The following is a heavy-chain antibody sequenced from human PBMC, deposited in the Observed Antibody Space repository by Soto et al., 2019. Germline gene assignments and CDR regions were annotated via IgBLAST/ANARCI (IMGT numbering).Heavy chain of an antibody. CDR1: GGTLSSYT. V-gene: IGHV1-69*02. D-gene: IGHD2-21*02. CDR3: ARGVWVTDGGMNYYYYYMDV. J-gene: IGHJ6*03. Sequence: QVQLVQSGAEVQKPGSSLRVSCEASGGTLSSYTFNWVRQAPGQGLEWMGRIIPVLNITNYAQNIKGRVTITADKSTGTVYMELSSLRSDDSAIYYCARGVWVTDGGMNYYYYYMDVWGKGSTVTVSS. CDR2: IIPVLNIT.